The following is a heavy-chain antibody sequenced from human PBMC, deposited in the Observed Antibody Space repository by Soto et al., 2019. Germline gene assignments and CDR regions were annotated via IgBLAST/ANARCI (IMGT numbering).Heavy chain of an antibody. CDR1: GGSISSGDYY. CDR2: IYYSGST. D-gene: IGHD3-10*01. CDR3: ARGRGGSMVRGVIWFDP. V-gene: IGHV4-30-4*01. Sequence: QVQLQESGPGLVKPSQTLSLTCTVSGGSISSGDYYWSWIRQPPGKGLEWIGYIYYSGSTYYNPSLKSRVTISVDTSKNQFSLKLSSVTAADTAVYYCARGRGGSMVRGVIWFDPWGQGTLVTVSS. J-gene: IGHJ5*02.